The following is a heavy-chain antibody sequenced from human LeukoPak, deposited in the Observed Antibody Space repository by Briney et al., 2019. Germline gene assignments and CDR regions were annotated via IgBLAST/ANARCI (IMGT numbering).Heavy chain of an antibody. J-gene: IGHJ6*02. V-gene: IGHV4-39*07. D-gene: IGHD3-10*01. CDR2: IYYSGST. Sequence: SETLSLTCTVSGGSISSSSYYWGWIRQPPGKGLEWIGSIYYSGSTYYNPSLKSRVTISVDTSKNQFSLKLSSVTAADTAVYYCARGLSGFGELLSPLDVWGQGTTVTVSS. CDR1: GGSISSSSYY. CDR3: ARGLSGFGELLSPLDV.